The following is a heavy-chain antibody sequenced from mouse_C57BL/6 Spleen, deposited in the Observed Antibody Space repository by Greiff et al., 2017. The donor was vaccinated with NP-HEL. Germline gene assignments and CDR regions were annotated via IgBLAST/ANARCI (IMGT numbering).Heavy chain of an antibody. Sequence: QVQLQQPGTELVKPGASGYTFTSYWMHWVKQRPGQGLEWIGNINPSNGGTNYNEKFKSKAILTVDKSSSTAYMQLSSLTSEDSAVYYCARPPIYYYGSSYGFDYWGQGTTLTVSS. CDR2: INPSNGGT. D-gene: IGHD1-1*01. CDR1: GYTFTSYW. J-gene: IGHJ2*01. V-gene: IGHV1-53*01. CDR3: ARPPIYYYGSSYGFDY.